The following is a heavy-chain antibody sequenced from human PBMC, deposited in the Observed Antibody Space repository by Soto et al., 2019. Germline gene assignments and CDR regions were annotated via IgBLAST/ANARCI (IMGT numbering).Heavy chain of an antibody. CDR2: IDGSGDST. J-gene: IGHJ4*02. D-gene: IGHD3-3*01. CDR1: GFTYVTYA. CDR3: AKDEGWTNYFDH. Sequence: GGSLRLSCAASGFTYVTYAMSWVRQAPGKGLEWVSTIDGSGDSTYYADSAKGRFTISRDNSKKTLSLQMNSLRAEDTAVYYCAKDEGWTNYFDHWGQGTLVTVSA. V-gene: IGHV3-23*01.